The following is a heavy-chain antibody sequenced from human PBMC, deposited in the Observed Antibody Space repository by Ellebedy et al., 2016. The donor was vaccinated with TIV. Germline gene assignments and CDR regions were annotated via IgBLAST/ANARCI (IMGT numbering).Heavy chain of an antibody. V-gene: IGHV1-18*01. CDR3: ARCSGGSCYSGTRFDS. Sequence: ASVKVSCXASGYHFSSFAINWVRQAPGQGLEWMGCVSSYNGNTNYVQKFQGRVTMTTDTSTSTAYLELRSLTFDDTAVYYCARCSGGSCYSGTRFDSWGQGTLVTVSS. J-gene: IGHJ4*02. D-gene: IGHD2-15*01. CDR1: GYHFSSFA. CDR2: VSSYNGNT.